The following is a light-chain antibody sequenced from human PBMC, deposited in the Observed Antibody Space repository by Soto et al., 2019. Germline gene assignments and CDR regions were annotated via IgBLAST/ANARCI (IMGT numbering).Light chain of an antibody. Sequence: QSELTQPPSVSGAPGQRVTISCTGSSSNIGAGYEVHWYQQIPGTAPKLLIYGNTNRPSGVPDRFSASKSGTSASLAITGLQAEDEADYYCQSYESSLSGWIFGGGTKLTVL. J-gene: IGLJ2*01. CDR1: SSNIGAGYE. CDR2: GNT. CDR3: QSYESSLSGWI. V-gene: IGLV1-40*01.